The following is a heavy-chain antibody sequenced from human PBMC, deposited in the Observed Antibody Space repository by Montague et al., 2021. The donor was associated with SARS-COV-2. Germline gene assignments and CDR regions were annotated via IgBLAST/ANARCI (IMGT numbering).Heavy chain of an antibody. CDR3: TRPGRKQLPVATTIGGFDN. Sequence: SETLSLTCTVSGGSISSSNYYWDWIRQPPGKGLEWIGSIYDSGSTYYNPSLKSRVTIYVDTSKNHFSLKLNSVTAADTAVYYCTRPGRKQLPVATTIGGFDNWGQGTMVTVSS. D-gene: IGHD5-12*01. J-gene: IGHJ3*02. CDR2: IYDSGST. CDR1: GGSISSSNYY. V-gene: IGHV4-39*02.